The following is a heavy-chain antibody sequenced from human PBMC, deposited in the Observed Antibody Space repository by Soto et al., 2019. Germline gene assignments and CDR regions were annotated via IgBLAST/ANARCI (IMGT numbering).Heavy chain of an antibody. CDR3: ARALGGDYFDYGMDV. D-gene: IGHD4-17*01. J-gene: IGHJ6*02. V-gene: IGHV4-59*01. CDR2: IYYSGST. Sequence: PSETLSLTCTVYGGSISSYYWSWIRQPPGKGLEWIGYIYYSGSTNYNPSLKSRVTISVDTSKNQFSLKLSSVTAADTALYYCARALGGDYFDYGMDVWGQGTTVTVSS. CDR1: GGSISSYY.